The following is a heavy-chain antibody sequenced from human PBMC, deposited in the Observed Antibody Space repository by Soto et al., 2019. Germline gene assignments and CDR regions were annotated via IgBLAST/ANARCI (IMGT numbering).Heavy chain of an antibody. CDR3: ARNNQDYYDSSGYRGHYFDY. D-gene: IGHD3-22*01. CDR2: IIPIFGTA. J-gene: IGHJ4*02. V-gene: IGHV1-69*06. Sequence: QVQLVQSGAEVKKPGSSVKVSCKASGGTFSSYAISWVRQAPGQGLEWMGGIIPIFGTANYAQKFQGRVTITADKSTSTAYMELSSLRSEDTAVYYCARNNQDYYDSSGYRGHYFDYWGQGTLVTVSS. CDR1: GGTFSSYA.